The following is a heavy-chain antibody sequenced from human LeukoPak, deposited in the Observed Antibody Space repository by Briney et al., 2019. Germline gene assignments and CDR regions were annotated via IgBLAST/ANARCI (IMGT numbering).Heavy chain of an antibody. D-gene: IGHD4-17*01. CDR1: GYSFTSYW. CDR2: IYPGDSDT. V-gene: IGHV5-51*01. J-gene: IGHJ4*02. Sequence: RGESLKISCKGSGYSFTSYWIGWVRQMPGKGLEWMGIIYPGDSDTRYSPSFQGQVTISADKSISTAYLQWSSLKASDTAMYYCARARLYGRGPYFDYWAREPWSPSPQ. CDR3: ARARLYGRGPYFDY.